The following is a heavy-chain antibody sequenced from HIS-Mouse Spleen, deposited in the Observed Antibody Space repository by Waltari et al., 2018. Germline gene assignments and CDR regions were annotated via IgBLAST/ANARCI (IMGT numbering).Heavy chain of an antibody. V-gene: IGHV4-39*07. Sequence: QLQLQEWGPGLVKPSETLSLTCTVSGGSISSSSYYWGWIRQPPGKGLDWIGGIYYSGSTYYNPSLKIRVTISVDTSKNQFSLKLSSVTAADTAVYYCAREIPYSSSWYDWYFDLWGRGTLVTVSS. D-gene: IGHD6-13*01. CDR2: IYYSGST. CDR3: AREIPYSSSWYDWYFDL. J-gene: IGHJ2*01. CDR1: GGSISSSSYY.